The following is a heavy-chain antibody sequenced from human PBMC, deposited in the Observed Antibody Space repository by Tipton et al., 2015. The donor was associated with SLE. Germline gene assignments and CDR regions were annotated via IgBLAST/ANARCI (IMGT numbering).Heavy chain of an antibody. CDR3: AKGGLPYAFDI. Sequence: SLRLSCAASGFTFSYNAMHWVRQAPGKGLEWVSGISGSGSSTYYADSVKGRFTISRDNSKNTLYLQISSLRAGDTAGYYCAKGGLPYAFDIWGQGTMVTVSS. CDR1: GFTFSYNA. D-gene: IGHD3-16*01. J-gene: IGHJ3*02. V-gene: IGHV3-23*01. CDR2: ISGSGSST.